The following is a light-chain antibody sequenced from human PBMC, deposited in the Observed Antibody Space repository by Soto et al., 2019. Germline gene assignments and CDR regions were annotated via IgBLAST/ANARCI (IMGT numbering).Light chain of an antibody. CDR3: CSYAGSTTYVA. CDR2: EVS. J-gene: IGLJ2*01. V-gene: IGLV2-23*02. Sequence: QSALPQPASVSGSPGQSITISCSGTSSDVGNFNLVSWYQQHPGKAPKLIIYEVSVRPSGVSNRFSGSKSGNTASLTISGLQADDEADYYCCSYAGSTTYVALGGGTKLTVL. CDR1: SSDVGNFNL.